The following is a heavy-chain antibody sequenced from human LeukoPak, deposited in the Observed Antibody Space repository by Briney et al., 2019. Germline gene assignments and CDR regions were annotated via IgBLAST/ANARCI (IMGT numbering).Heavy chain of an antibody. CDR1: GFTFSTFA. CDR2: IFPSGGEI. D-gene: IGHD3-22*01. V-gene: IGHV3-23*01. Sequence: GGSLRLSCAASGFTFSTFAVIWVRQPPGKGLEWVSSIFPSGGEIHYADSVRGRFTISRDNSKSTLSLQMNSLRAEDTAIYYCAKNPRPYYYDSSGYYYVAYFDYWGQGTLVTVSS. CDR3: AKNPRPYYYDSSGYYYVAYFDY. J-gene: IGHJ4*02.